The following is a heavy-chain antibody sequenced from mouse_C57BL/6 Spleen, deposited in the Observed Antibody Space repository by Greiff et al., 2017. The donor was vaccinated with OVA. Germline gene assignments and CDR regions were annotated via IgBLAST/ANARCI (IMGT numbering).Heavy chain of an antibody. CDR1: GYTFTDYY. CDR3: ARSPLHYFDY. J-gene: IGHJ2*01. Sequence: VQLQQSGAELVRPGASVKLSCKASGYTFTDYYINWVKQRPGQGLEWIARIYPGSGNTYYNEKFKGKATLTAEKSSSTAYMQLSSLTSEDSAVYFCARSPLHYFDYWGQGTTLTVSS. CDR2: IYPGSGNT. V-gene: IGHV1-76*01.